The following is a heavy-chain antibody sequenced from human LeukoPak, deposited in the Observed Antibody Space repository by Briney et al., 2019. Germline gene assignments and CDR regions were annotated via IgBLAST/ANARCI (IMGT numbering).Heavy chain of an antibody. CDR2: IIPIFGTA. J-gene: IGHJ4*02. CDR3: ARGSWFGGLSLEALDY. D-gene: IGHD3-10*01. V-gene: IGHV1-69*13. Sequence: ASVKVSCKASGGTFSSYAISWVRQAPGQGLEWMGGIIPIFGTANYAQKFQGRVTITADESTSTAYMELSSLRSEDTAVYYCARGSWFGGLSLEALDYWGQGTLVTVSS. CDR1: GGTFSSYA.